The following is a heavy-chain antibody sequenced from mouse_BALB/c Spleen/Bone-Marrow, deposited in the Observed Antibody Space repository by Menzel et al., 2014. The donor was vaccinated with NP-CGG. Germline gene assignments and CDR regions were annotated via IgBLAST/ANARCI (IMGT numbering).Heavy chain of an antibody. CDR1: GSTFTDYN. CDR3: ARGRWDY. Sequence: EVQLQQSGPELVKPGASVRISCKTSGSTFTDYNIHWVRQSHGKSLEWIGGINHNTGGNSYDQKFKGKATLTIHKSSSTTYMELRSLTSEDSAVYYCARGRWDYWGQGTTLTVSS. V-gene: IGHV1-22*01. D-gene: IGHD2-3*01. J-gene: IGHJ2*01. CDR2: INHNTGGN.